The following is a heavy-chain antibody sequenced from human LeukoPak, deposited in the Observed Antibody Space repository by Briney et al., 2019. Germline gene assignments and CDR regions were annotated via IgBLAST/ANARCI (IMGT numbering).Heavy chain of an antibody. Sequence: AGGSLRLSCAASGFTFSSYAMSWVRQAPGKGLEWVSAISGSGGSTYYADSVKGRFTISRDNSKSTLYLQMNSLRAEDTAVYYCATGHCSSITCSTGNYYGMDVWGQGATVTVSS. D-gene: IGHD2-2*02. J-gene: IGHJ6*02. V-gene: IGHV3-23*01. CDR2: ISGSGGST. CDR1: GFTFSSYA. CDR3: ATGHCSSITCSTGNYYGMDV.